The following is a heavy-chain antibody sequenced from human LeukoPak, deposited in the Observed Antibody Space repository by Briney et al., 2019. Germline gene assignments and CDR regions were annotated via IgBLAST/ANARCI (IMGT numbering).Heavy chain of an antibody. D-gene: IGHD3-3*01. CDR1: GGSISSYY. CDR3: ARDAFGVAKYYYYYMDV. J-gene: IGHJ6*03. CDR2: IYTSGST. Sequence: PSETLSLTCTVSGGSISSYYWSWIRQPAGKGLEWIGRIYTSGSTNHNPSLKSRVTISVDTSKNQFSLKLSSVTAADTAVYYCARDAFGVAKYYYYYMDVWGKGTTVTVSS. V-gene: IGHV4-4*07.